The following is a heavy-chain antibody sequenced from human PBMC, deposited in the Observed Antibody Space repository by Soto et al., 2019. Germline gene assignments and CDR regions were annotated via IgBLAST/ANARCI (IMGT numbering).Heavy chain of an antibody. D-gene: IGHD7-27*01. CDR1: GFSFSISP. J-gene: IGHJ4*02. V-gene: IGHV3-30-3*01. CDR3: ARDPKTSGGQHWAFNYFDS. Sequence: QVQLVESGGGVVQPGRSLRLSCAASGFSFSISPMHWVRQAPGKGPEWVALISYDGTNKFYADSVKGRFTISRDNSKSRLYVQVDSLRPEDAAVYYCARDPKTSGGQHWAFNYFDSWGQGTLVTVSS. CDR2: ISYDGTNK.